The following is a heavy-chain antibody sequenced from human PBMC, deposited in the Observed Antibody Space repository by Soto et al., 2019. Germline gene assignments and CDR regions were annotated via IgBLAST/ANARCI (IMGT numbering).Heavy chain of an antibody. V-gene: IGHV1-3*01. D-gene: IGHD3-10*01. Sequence: ASVKVSCKASGYTFTSYGMNWVRQAPGQRLEWMGWINAGNGDTKYSQKFQGRVTITRDTSARTAYLELSSLRSEDTAVYYCARVKTGFGEIPFDYWGQGTPVTVSS. CDR3: ARVKTGFGEIPFDY. J-gene: IGHJ4*02. CDR2: INAGNGDT. CDR1: GYTFTSYG.